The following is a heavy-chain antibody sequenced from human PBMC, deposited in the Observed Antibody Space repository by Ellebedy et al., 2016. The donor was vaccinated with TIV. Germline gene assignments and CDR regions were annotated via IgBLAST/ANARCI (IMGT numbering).Heavy chain of an antibody. CDR3: ARGEGYCSGGSCRNWFDP. CDR1: GGSISSGGYS. Sequence: SETLSLTXAVSGGSISSGGYSWSWIRQPPGKGLEWIGYIYHSGSTYYNPSLKSRVTISVDRSKNQFSLKLSSVTAADTAVYYCARGEGYCSGGSCRNWFDPWGQGTLVTVSS. J-gene: IGHJ5*02. V-gene: IGHV4-30-2*01. CDR2: IYHSGST. D-gene: IGHD2-15*01.